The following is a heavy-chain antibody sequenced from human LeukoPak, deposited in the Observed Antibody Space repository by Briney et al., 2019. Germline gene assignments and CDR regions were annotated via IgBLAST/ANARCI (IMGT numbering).Heavy chain of an antibody. J-gene: IGHJ4*02. V-gene: IGHV4-61*02. D-gene: IGHD5-12*01. CDR3: ARRGYSGYDGGFDY. CDR1: GGSISSGSYY. Sequence: KSSQTLSLTCTVSGGSISSGSYYWSWIRQPAGKGLEWIGRIYTSGSTNYNPSLKSRVTISVDKSKNQFSLKLSSVTAADTAVYYCARRGYSGYDGGFDYWGQGTLVTVSS. CDR2: IYTSGST.